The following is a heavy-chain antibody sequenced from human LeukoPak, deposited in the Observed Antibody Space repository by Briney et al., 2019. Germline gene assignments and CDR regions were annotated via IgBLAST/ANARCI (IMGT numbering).Heavy chain of an antibody. J-gene: IGHJ6*03. Sequence: KSSETLSLTCTVSGGSISDYYWNWIRQPPGKGLEWIGYIYYSGSTNHNPSLKSRATISVDTSKNQFSLKLSSVTAADTAVYYCARSGSWYKGGYMDVWGKGTTVTVSS. CDR2: IYYSGST. V-gene: IGHV4-59*01. CDR3: ARSGSWYKGGYMDV. D-gene: IGHD6-13*01. CDR1: GGSISDYY.